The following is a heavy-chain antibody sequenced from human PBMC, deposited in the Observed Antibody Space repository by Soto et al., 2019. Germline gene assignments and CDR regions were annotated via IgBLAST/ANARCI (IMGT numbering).Heavy chain of an antibody. V-gene: IGHV3-64*02. Sequence: GALRLSCAASGFTFINFAMHWVRQAPGKALEYVSAISTNGVSTYYADSVKGRFTISRDNSKNTLYLQMGSLTTEDMAVYYCARSITSPGADYWGQGT. CDR3: ARSITSPGADY. D-gene: IGHD6-13*01. J-gene: IGHJ4*02. CDR1: GFTFINFA. CDR2: ISTNGVST.